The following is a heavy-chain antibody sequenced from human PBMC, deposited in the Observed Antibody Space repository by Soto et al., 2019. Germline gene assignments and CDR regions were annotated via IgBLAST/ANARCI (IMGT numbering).Heavy chain of an antibody. D-gene: IGHD2-2*01. CDR2: IYYSGST. V-gene: IGHV4-59*01. CDR3: ARRTLATGGTPAAMGWMDAFDI. Sequence: SETLSLTCTVSGGSISSYYWSWIRQPPGKGLEWIGYIYYSGSTNYNPSLKSRVTISVDTSKNQFSLKLSSVTAADTAVYYCARRTLATGGTPAAMGWMDAFDIWGQGTMVTVSS. CDR1: GGSISSYY. J-gene: IGHJ3*02.